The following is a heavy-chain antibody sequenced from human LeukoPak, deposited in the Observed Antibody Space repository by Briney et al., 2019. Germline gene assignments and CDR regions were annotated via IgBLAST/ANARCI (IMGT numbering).Heavy chain of an antibody. V-gene: IGHV4-39*01. D-gene: IGHD6-13*01. CDR3: ARSLSWPFDY. J-gene: IGHJ4*02. CDR2: IYYSGST. CDR1: GGSISSSSHY. Sequence: SETLPLTCTVSGGSISSSSHYWGWIRQPPGKGLEWIGSIYYSGSTYYNPSLKSRVTISVDTSKTQFSLKLSSVTAADTAVYYCARSLSWPFDYWGQGTLVTVSS.